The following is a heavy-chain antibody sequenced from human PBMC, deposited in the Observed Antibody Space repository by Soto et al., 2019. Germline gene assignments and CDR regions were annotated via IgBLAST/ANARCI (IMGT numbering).Heavy chain of an antibody. CDR3: AKGNGVLRFLEWLHNPIDY. CDR2: ISGSGGST. J-gene: IGHJ4*02. V-gene: IGHV3-23*01. D-gene: IGHD3-3*01. CDR1: GFTFSSYA. Sequence: GGSLRLSCAASGFTFSSYAMSWVRQAPGKGLEWVSAISGSGGSTYYADSVKGRFTISRDNSKNTLYLQMNSLRAEDTAVYYCAKGNGVLRFLEWLHNPIDYWGQGTLVTVSS.